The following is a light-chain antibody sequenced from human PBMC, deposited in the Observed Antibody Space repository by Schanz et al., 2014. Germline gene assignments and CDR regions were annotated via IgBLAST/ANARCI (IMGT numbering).Light chain of an antibody. CDR3: QSYDSSLSGWV. CDR1: TSNIGNNY. J-gene: IGLJ3*02. Sequence: QSVLTQPPSVSAAPGQKVTISCSGSTSNIGNNYVSWYQQLPGTAPKLLIYGNVNRPSGVPDRFSGSKSGTSASLAITGLQAEDEGDYYCQSYDSSLSGWVFGGGTKLTVL. CDR2: GNV. V-gene: IGLV1-40*01.